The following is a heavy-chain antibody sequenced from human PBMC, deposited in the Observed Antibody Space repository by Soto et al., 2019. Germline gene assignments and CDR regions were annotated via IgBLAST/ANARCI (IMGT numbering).Heavy chain of an antibody. J-gene: IGHJ3*02. CDR3: TRTGVSSTFEI. D-gene: IGHD3-3*01. CDR2: IYPRDSDT. CDR1: GFSFSSYW. Sequence: GEPLKISCKGSGFSFSSYWIGWVRQMPGKGLECMGIIYPRDSDTRYNPSFQGQVTISVDTSISTAYLQWSSLRTSDTAMYYCTRTGVSSTFEIWGQGTMVTVS. V-gene: IGHV5-51*01.